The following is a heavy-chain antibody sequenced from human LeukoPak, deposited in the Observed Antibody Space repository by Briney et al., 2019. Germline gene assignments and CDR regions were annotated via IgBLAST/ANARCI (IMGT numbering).Heavy chain of an antibody. Sequence: SETLSLTCTVSGGSISSSHYYWGWIRQPPGKGLEWIGTIYYSGTTYYNPSLESRVTMSEDTSNNQFSLTLRSVTATDTAVYYCARQISDYYYYYIDVWGKGTTVTVSS. J-gene: IGHJ6*03. V-gene: IGHV4-39*01. CDR1: GGSISSSHYY. CDR3: ARQISDYYYYYIDV. CDR2: IYYSGTT. D-gene: IGHD3-3*01.